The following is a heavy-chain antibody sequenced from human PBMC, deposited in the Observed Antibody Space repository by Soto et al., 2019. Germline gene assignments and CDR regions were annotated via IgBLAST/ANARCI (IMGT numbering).Heavy chain of an antibody. J-gene: IGHJ5*02. Sequence: EVQLVESGGGLVQPGRSLRLSCAASGFTFDDYAMHWVRQAPGKGLEWVSGISWNSGSIGYADSVKGRFTISRDNAKNSLYLQMNSLRAEDTALYYCAKDQYRSSSWYGDNWFDPWGQGTLVTVSS. D-gene: IGHD6-13*01. CDR2: ISWNSGSI. CDR1: GFTFDDYA. CDR3: AKDQYRSSSWYGDNWFDP. V-gene: IGHV3-9*01.